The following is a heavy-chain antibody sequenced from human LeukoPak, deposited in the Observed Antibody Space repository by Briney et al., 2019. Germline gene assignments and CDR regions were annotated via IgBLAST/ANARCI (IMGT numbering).Heavy chain of an antibody. V-gene: IGHV4-59*01. D-gene: IGHD3-9*01. CDR3: ARDIQYYDILTDRYYYGMDV. Sequence: KPSETLSLTCTVSGGSISSYYWSWIRQPPGKGREWLGYIYYSGSTNYNPSLKSRVTISVDTSKNQFSLKLRSVAPAHTAEYYCARDIQYYDILTDRYYYGMDVWGKGTTVTVSS. J-gene: IGHJ6*04. CDR2: IYYSGST. CDR1: GGSISSYY.